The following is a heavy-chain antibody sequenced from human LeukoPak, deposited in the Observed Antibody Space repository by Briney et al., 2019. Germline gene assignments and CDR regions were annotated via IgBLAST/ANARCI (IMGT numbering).Heavy chain of an antibody. CDR1: GYSISSGYY. V-gene: IGHV4-38-2*02. D-gene: IGHD3-22*01. Sequence: SETLFLTCTVSGYSISSGYYWGWLRQPPGKGLAWIGSIYHSGSTYYNPSLKRRVTISVDTSKNQFSLKLSSVTAADTAVYYCAREGGDSSGYLVDYWGQGTLVTVSS. J-gene: IGHJ4*02. CDR3: AREGGDSSGYLVDY. CDR2: IYHSGST.